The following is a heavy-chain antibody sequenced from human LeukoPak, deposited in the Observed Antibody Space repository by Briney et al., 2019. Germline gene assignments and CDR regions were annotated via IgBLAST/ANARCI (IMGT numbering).Heavy chain of an antibody. Sequence: ASVKVSCKASGGTFSSYAISWVRQAPGQGLEWMGGIIPIFGTANYAQKFQGRVTITTDESTSTAYMELSSLRSEDTAVYYCARLLSSSWDYYYYYYMDVWGKGTTVTVSS. CDR2: IIPIFGTA. J-gene: IGHJ6*03. CDR1: GGTFSSYA. CDR3: ARLLSSSWDYYYYYYMDV. D-gene: IGHD6-13*01. V-gene: IGHV1-69*05.